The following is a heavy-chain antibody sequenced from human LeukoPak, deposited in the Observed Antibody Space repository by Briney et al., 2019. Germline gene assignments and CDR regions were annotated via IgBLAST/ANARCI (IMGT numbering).Heavy chain of an antibody. CDR3: ARVGVYGDYLFDY. D-gene: IGHD4-17*01. J-gene: IGHJ4*02. CDR1: GGSISSSSYY. V-gene: IGHV4-39*07. CDR2: IYYSGST. Sequence: ETLSLTCTVSGGSISSSSYYWGWIRQPPGKGLEWIGSIYYSGSTYYNPSLKSRVTISVDTSKNQFSLKLSSVTAADTAVYYCARVGVYGDYLFDYWGQGTLVTVSS.